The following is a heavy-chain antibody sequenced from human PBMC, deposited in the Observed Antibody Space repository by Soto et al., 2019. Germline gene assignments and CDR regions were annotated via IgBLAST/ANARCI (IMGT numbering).Heavy chain of an antibody. CDR3: ATHERARVTMVSGVHFDS. Sequence: EVQLLQSGAEVKKPGESLRISCEGSGYTFPHHWISWVRQMPGKGLEWMGRIDPSDSYSNYSPSFKGHVTFSVDKSIRTAYLQWSSLKASDTAMYYCATHERARVTMVSGVHFDSWGQGTLVTVSS. CDR1: GYTFPHHW. J-gene: IGHJ4*02. D-gene: IGHD2-8*01. V-gene: IGHV5-10-1*03. CDR2: IDPSDSYS.